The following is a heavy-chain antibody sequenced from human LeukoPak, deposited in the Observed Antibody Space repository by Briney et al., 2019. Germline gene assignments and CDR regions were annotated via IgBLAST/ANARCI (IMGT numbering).Heavy chain of an antibody. CDR3: ARAKRWLQPSFDY. V-gene: IGHV1-69*13. D-gene: IGHD5-24*01. Sequence: GASVTVSCKASGGTFSSYAISWVRQAPGQGLEWMGGIIPIFGTANYAQKFQGRVTITADESTSTAYMELSSLRSEDTAVYYCARAKRWLQPSFDYWGQGTLVTVSS. CDR1: GGTFSSYA. CDR2: IIPIFGTA. J-gene: IGHJ4*02.